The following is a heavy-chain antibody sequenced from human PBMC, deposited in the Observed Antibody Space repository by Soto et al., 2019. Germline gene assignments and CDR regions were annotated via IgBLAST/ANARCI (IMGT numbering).Heavy chain of an antibody. V-gene: IGHV3-23*01. CDR3: AKGGQSYDY. J-gene: IGHJ4*02. CDR2: ISTSVGST. Sequence: GGSLRLSCAASGFTFSTYAMSWVRQAPGKGLERVSAISTSVGSTYYTDSVKGRFTISRDNSKNTLYLQMNSLRAEDTAVYYCAKGGQSYDYWGQGTLVTVSS. CDR1: GFTFSTYA. D-gene: IGHD3-10*01.